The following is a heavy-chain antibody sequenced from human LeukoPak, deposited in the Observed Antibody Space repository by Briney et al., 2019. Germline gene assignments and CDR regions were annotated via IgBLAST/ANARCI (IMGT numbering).Heavy chain of an antibody. CDR3: VRDSTFGVDY. CDR2: IRFEGSKE. Sequence: AGSLRLSCVASAFVFTTYGMHWVRQAPGRGLEWVAFIRFEGSKEDYGDSVKGRFTISRDNAKNTLYLQLDSLRVEDTAMYYCVRDSTFGVDYWGQGTPVTVSS. D-gene: IGHD3-10*01. V-gene: IGHV3-30*02. CDR1: AFVFTTYG. J-gene: IGHJ4*02.